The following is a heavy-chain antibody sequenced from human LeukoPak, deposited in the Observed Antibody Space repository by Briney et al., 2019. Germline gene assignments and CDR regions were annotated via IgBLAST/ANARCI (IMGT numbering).Heavy chain of an antibody. J-gene: IGHJ4*02. Sequence: PGGSLRLSCAASGFTFSSYWMHWVRQAPGKGLVWVSRIKSDGSITSYADSVKGRFTISRDNAKNTLYLQMNSLRAEDTAVYYCARSRDDSSGYYEYYFDYWGQGTLVTVSS. CDR2: IKSDGSIT. CDR3: ARSRDDSSGYYEYYFDY. D-gene: IGHD3-22*01. V-gene: IGHV3-74*01. CDR1: GFTFSSYW.